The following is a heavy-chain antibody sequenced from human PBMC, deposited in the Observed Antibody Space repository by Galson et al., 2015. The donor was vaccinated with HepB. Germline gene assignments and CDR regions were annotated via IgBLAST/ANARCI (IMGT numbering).Heavy chain of an antibody. CDR1: GFTFTAYW. J-gene: IGHJ4*02. V-gene: IGHV3-7*05. CDR3: VREGIGGFDS. CDR2: IRQDGKET. D-gene: IGHD3-16*01. Sequence: LRLSCAASGFTFTAYWISWVRQSPGKGLEWVANIRQDGKETSYVDSVKGRFIISRDNAKNSLYLQMNSLRAEDTAVYFCVREGIGGFDSWGQGTLVTVSS.